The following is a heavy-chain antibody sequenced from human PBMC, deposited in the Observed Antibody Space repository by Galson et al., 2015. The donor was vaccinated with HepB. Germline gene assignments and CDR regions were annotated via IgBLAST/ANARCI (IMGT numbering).Heavy chain of an antibody. Sequence: SLRLSCAASGFTFSSYAMHWVRQAPGKGLEWVAVISYDGSNKYYADSVKGRFTISRDNSKNTLYLQMNSLRAEDTAVYYCARDAVVTPGSSEYYYYYMDVWGKGTTVTVSS. V-gene: IGHV3-30-3*01. CDR3: ARDAVVTPGSSEYYYYYMDV. CDR2: ISYDGSNK. J-gene: IGHJ6*03. D-gene: IGHD4-23*01. CDR1: GFTFSSYA.